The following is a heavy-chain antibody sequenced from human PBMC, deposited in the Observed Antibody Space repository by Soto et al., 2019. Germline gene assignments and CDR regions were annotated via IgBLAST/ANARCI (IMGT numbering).Heavy chain of an antibody. CDR1: GYTFTSYG. Sequence: QVQLVQSGAEGKKPGASVKVSCKASGYTFTSYGISWVRQAPGQGLEWMGWISAYNGNTKYAQKRQGRVTMTTDTSASTADMELRSLRSDDTDVYYCAREPNYFDYWGQGTLVTVSS. J-gene: IGHJ4*02. CDR3: AREPNYFDY. CDR2: ISAYNGNT. V-gene: IGHV1-18*01.